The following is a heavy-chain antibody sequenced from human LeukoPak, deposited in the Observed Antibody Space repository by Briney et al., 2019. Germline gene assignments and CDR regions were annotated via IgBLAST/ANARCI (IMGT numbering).Heavy chain of an antibody. CDR2: FHYSGDT. Sequence: SETLSLTCTVSGGSMSDYYWSWIRQPPGQGLEWIGSFHYSGDTNYNPSLKSRVTISVATSQNQFSLKLRSVTAADTAVYYCATGQQLAYYWGQGTLVTVSS. CDR1: GGSMSDYY. J-gene: IGHJ4*02. CDR3: ATGQQLAYY. D-gene: IGHD6-13*01. V-gene: IGHV4-59*01.